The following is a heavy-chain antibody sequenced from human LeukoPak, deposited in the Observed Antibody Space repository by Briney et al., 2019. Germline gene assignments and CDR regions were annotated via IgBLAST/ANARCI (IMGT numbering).Heavy chain of an antibody. V-gene: IGHV3-48*02. CDR1: GFTFSSYS. Sequence: GSLRLSCAASGFTFSSYSMNWVRQAPGKGLEWVSYISSSSSTIYYADSVKGRFTISRDNAKNSLYLHMNSLKDEDTAVYYCARGALDFDYWGQGTLVTVSS. CDR3: ARGALDFDY. J-gene: IGHJ4*02. CDR2: ISSSSSTI.